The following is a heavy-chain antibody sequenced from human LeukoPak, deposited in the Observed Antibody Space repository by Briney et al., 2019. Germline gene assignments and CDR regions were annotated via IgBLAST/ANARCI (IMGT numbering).Heavy chain of an antibody. CDR2: ISAYKRNT. D-gene: IGHD3-10*01. V-gene: IGHV1-18*01. CDR1: GYTFTSYG. Sequence: ASVNVSCKASGYTFTSYGISWVRQAPGQGLEWMGWISAYKRNTNYAQKLQGRVTTTTDTSTSTAYMELRRLRSDDTAVYYCARAGRASGAFDIWGQGTMVTVSS. CDR3: ARAGRASGAFDI. J-gene: IGHJ3*02.